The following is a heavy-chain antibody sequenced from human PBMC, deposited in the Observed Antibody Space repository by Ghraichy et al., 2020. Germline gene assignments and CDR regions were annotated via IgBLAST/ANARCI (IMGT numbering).Heavy chain of an antibody. CDR2: LSSSSSYM. J-gene: IGHJ4*02. CDR1: GFSFSSYS. V-gene: IGHV3-21*01. CDR3: ARVSQGPS. Sequence: LSLTCAASGFSFSSYSMTWVRQAPGKGLECVSSLSSSSSYMYYADSVKGRFTISRDNAKNSLYLQMNSLRADDTAVYYCARVSQGPSWGQGTLVTVSS.